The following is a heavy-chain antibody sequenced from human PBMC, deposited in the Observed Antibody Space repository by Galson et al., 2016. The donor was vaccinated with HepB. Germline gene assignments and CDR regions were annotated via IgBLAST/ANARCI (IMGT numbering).Heavy chain of an antibody. CDR1: GFTFSSYS. CDR2: VSSRSNYI. Sequence: SLRLSCAASGFTFSSYSMNWVRQAPGKGLEGVSSVSSRSNYIYYADSVKGRFPISRDNAKNSLYLQMNSLRAEDTALYYCARDGELGGSYYGRDFDIWGQGTMVTVSS. V-gene: IGHV3-21*01. J-gene: IGHJ3*02. D-gene: IGHD1-26*01. CDR3: ARDGELGGSYYGRDFDI.